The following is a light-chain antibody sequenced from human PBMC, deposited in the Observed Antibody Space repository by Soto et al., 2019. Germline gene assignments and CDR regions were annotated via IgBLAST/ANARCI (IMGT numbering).Light chain of an antibody. CDR1: QSVSSSY. V-gene: IGKV3-20*01. J-gene: IGKJ1*01. CDR2: GAS. CDR3: QHYGSSWT. Sequence: EIVLTQSPGTLSLSPGERATLSGRASQSVSSSYLAWYQQKAGQAPRLLIYGASNKATGIPDRFSGSGSGTDFILTIIRLEPEDFAVYYWQHYGSSWTFGQGTQVDSK.